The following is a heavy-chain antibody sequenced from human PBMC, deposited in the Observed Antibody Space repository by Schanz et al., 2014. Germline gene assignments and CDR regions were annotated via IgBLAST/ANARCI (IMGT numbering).Heavy chain of an antibody. CDR2: IKLDGSEK. V-gene: IGHV3-7*01. CDR1: GFTFSKAW. J-gene: IGHJ4*02. Sequence: EVQLVESGGGLVEPGGSLGLSCAASGFTFSKAWMSWVRQAPGEGLVWVANIKLDGSEKYYVDSVKGRFTISRDNAKNSLYLQMNSLTAEDTAVYYCAKEKGDCSSTSCSYYFDYWGQGTLVTVSS. D-gene: IGHD2-2*01. CDR3: AKEKGDCSSTSCSYYFDY.